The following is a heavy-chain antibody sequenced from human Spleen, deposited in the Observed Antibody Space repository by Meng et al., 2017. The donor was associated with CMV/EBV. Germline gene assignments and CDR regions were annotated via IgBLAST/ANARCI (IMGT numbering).Heavy chain of an antibody. Sequence: ASVKVSCKASGYTFTAFHMHWVRQAPGQGLEWMGIINPSVGSTNYAQKFQGRVTMTSDTSTSTAYMDLRSLRSDDTAVYYCGRGGSSAWYYYYAVDVWGQGTTVTVSS. CDR3: GRGGSSAWYYYYAVDV. V-gene: IGHV1-46*01. CDR1: GYTFTAFH. CDR2: INPSVGST. D-gene: IGHD6-19*01. J-gene: IGHJ6*02.